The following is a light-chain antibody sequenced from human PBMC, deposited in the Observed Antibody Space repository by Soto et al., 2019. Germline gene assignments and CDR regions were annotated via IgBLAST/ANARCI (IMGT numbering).Light chain of an antibody. CDR2: GAS. V-gene: IGKV3-20*01. CDR3: QQYYNSPRT. J-gene: IGKJ1*01. CDR1: QSVSSNY. Sequence: EIVLTQSPGTLSLSPGERATLSCRASQSVSSNYLTWYQQKPGHAPRLLVYGASSRATGLPDRFSGSGSGTDFTLTISRLESEDFAVYYCQQYYNSPRTFGQGTKVEIK.